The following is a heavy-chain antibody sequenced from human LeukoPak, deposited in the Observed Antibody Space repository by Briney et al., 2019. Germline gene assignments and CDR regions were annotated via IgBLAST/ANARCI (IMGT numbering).Heavy chain of an antibody. V-gene: IGHV4-39*01. J-gene: IGHJ6*02. CDR3: AAGGGRVAATLGLYYYGMDV. Sequence: PSETLSLTCTVSGGSISSSSYYWGWIRQPPGKGLEWIGSIYYSGSTYYNPSLKSRVTISVDTSKNQFSLKLSSVTAADTAVYYCAAGGGRVAATLGLYYYGMDVWGQGTTVTVSS. CDR1: GGSISSSSYY. CDR2: IYYSGST. D-gene: IGHD2-15*01.